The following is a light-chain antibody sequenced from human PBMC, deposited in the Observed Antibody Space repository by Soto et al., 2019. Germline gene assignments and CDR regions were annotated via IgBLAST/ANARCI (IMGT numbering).Light chain of an antibody. CDR2: GAS. CDR1: QSVSSSY. V-gene: IGKV3-20*01. Sequence: EIVLTQSPGTLSLSPGERATLSCRASQSVSSSYLAWYQQKPGQAPRLLTYGASSRATGIPDRFSGSGSGTDFTLTISRLEPEDFAVYYCQQYGSSPRTFGQGTKVDNK. CDR3: QQYGSSPRT. J-gene: IGKJ1*01.